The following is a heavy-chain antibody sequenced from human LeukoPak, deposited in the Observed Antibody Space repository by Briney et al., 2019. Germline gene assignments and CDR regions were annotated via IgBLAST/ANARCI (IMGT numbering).Heavy chain of an antibody. D-gene: IGHD5-12*01. V-gene: IGHV3-30*03. CDR3: AREARGRDGYNFDY. CDR1: GFTFSSYG. J-gene: IGHJ4*02. Sequence: GGSLRLPCAASGFTFSSYGMHWVRQAPGKGLEWVAVISYDGSNKYYADSVKGRFTISRDNSKNTLYLQMNSLRAEDTAVYYCAREARGRDGYNFDYWGQGTLVTVSS. CDR2: ISYDGSNK.